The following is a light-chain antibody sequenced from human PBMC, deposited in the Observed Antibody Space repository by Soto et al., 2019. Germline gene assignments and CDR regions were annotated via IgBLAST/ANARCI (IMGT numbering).Light chain of an antibody. Sequence: DIQMTQSPSTLSTSVGDRVTITCRASQSISNWLAWYQQKPGKAPKLLIYKASTLESGVPSRFSGSGSGTEFTLTISSLQPDDFATYYCQQYKSYSSSFGRGTKLEIK. CDR2: KAS. J-gene: IGKJ2*03. CDR1: QSISNW. V-gene: IGKV1-5*03. CDR3: QQYKSYSSS.